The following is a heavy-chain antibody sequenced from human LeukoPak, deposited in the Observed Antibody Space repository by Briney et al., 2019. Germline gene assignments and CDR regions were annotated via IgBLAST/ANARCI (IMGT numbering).Heavy chain of an antibody. CDR1: GGSVSDYY. Sequence: ASETLSLTCTISGGSVSDYYWSWIRQSPGKGLEWIGYIYYTGSTTYNPSLKSRVTMSADTSKNQFSLNLNSVTAADTAVYYCASNTGTVFDFWGQGALVTVSS. V-gene: IGHV4-59*02. CDR2: IYYTGST. D-gene: IGHD7-27*01. J-gene: IGHJ4*02. CDR3: ASNTGTVFDF.